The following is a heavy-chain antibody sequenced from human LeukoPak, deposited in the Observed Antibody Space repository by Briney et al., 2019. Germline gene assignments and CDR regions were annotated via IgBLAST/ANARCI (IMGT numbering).Heavy chain of an antibody. CDR2: ISYSGNT. CDR1: GGSISNTDSY. CDR3: AREIVSSYYYNGMDV. V-gene: IGHV4-30-4*01. D-gene: IGHD5/OR15-5a*01. Sequence: SQTLSLTCTVSGGSISNTDSYWNWIRQPPGKGLEWIGYISYSGNTYSTPSLESRLTISIDTAKNQFSLSLSSVTAADTAVYFCAREIVSSYYYNGMDVWGQGTTVTVSS. J-gene: IGHJ6*02.